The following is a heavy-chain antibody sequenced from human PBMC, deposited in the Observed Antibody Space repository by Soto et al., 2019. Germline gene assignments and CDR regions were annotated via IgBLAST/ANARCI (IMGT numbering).Heavy chain of an antibody. J-gene: IGHJ6*02. D-gene: IGHD2-15*01. CDR2: ISAYNGNT. CDR3: ARDSFGTLVVAATDDYYYYGMDV. CDR1: GYTFTSYG. V-gene: IGHV1-18*04. Sequence: ASVKVSCKASGYTFTSYGISWVRQAPGQGLEWMGWISAYNGNTNYAQKLQGRVTMTTDTSTSTAYMELRSLRSDDTAVYYCARDSFGTLVVAATDDYYYYGMDVWGQGTTVTVSS.